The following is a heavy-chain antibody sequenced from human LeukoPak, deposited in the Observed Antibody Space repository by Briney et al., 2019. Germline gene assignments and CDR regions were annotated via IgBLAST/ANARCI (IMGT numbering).Heavy chain of an antibody. CDR2: INPNSGGT. J-gene: IGHJ4*02. CDR1: GYTFTGSY. CDR3: ARGYVSSSWFYFDY. D-gene: IGHD6-13*01. Sequence: ASVKVSCKASGYTFTGSYMHWVRQAPGQGLEWMGWINPNSGGTNYAQKFQGRVTLPRDTSINTAYMELSRLRSDDTAVYYCARGYVSSSWFYFDYWGQGTLVTVSS. V-gene: IGHV1-2*02.